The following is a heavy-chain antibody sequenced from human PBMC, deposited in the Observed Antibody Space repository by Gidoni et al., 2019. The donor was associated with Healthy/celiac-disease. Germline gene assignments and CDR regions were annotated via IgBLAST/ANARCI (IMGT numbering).Heavy chain of an antibody. J-gene: IGHJ5*02. CDR1: GGSISSSSYY. V-gene: IGHV4-39*01. D-gene: IGHD2-2*01. CDR3: ARHGTVVPAAIWFDP. CDR2: IYYSGST. Sequence: QLQLQESGPGLVKPSETLSLTCTVSGGSISSSSYYWGWIRQPPGKGLEWIGSIYYSGSTYYNPSLKSRVTISVDTSKNQFSLKLSSVTAADTAVYYCARHGTVVPAAIWFDPWGQGTLVTVSS.